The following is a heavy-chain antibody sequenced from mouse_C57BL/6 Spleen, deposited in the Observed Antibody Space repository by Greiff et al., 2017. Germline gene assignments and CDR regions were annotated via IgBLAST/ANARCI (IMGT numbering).Heavy chain of an antibody. CDR3: ARGSGYWDYFDY. Sequence: VQLQQPGAELVRPGSSVKLSCKASGYTFTSYWMDWVKQRPGQGLEWIGNIYPSDSETHYNQKFKDKATLTVDKSSSTAYMQLSSLTSEDSAVYYCARGSGYWDYFDYWGQGTTLTVSS. CDR2: IYPSDSET. J-gene: IGHJ2*01. CDR1: GYTFTSYW. D-gene: IGHD3-2*02. V-gene: IGHV1-61*01.